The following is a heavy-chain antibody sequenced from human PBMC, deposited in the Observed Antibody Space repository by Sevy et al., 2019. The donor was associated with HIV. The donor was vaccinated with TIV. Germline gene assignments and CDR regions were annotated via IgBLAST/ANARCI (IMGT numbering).Heavy chain of an antibody. CDR2: ISSSGSTI. CDR3: ARQGSGSIWYLTYYYYGMDV. CDR1: GFTFSSYE. V-gene: IGHV3-48*03. J-gene: IGHJ6*02. Sequence: GGSLRLSCAASGFTFSSYEMNWVRQAPGKGLEWVSYISSSGSTIYYADSVKGRFTISRDNAKNSLYLQMNSLRADETAVYYCARQGSGSIWYLTYYYYGMDVWGQGTTVTVS. D-gene: IGHD6-13*01.